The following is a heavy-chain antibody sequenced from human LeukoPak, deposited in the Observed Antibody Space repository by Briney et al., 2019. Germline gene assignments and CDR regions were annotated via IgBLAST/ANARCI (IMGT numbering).Heavy chain of an antibody. V-gene: IGHV3-74*03. J-gene: IGHJ4*02. CDR2: ISGDGSST. Sequence: GGSLRLSCAASGFTFSSYWMHWVRQAPGKGLAWVSRISGDGSSTTYADSVKGRFTLSRDNAKNMLYLQMNSLRVEDTAVYYCTRDMSPAHCWGQGTLVTVSS. CDR3: TRDMSPAHC. D-gene: IGHD3-10*02. CDR1: GFTFSSYW.